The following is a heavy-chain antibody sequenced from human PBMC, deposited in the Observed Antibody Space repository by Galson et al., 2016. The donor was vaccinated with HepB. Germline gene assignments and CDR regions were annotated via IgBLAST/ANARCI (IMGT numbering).Heavy chain of an antibody. D-gene: IGHD3-10*01. J-gene: IGHJ4*02. CDR3: ARDRAYGGLMFDS. Sequence: SVKVSCKASGYTFTSYGINWVRQAPGQGLEWMGRINTYTGNTNYPQKFQGRVTMPTDTSTSTAYMDLRSLRPDDTAVYYCARDRAYGGLMFDSWGQGTLVTVSS. CDR1: GYTFTSYG. CDR2: INTYTGNT. V-gene: IGHV1-18*01.